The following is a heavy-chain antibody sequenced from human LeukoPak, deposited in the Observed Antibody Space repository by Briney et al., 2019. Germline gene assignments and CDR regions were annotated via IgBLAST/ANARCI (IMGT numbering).Heavy chain of an antibody. CDR1: GGSISSYY. D-gene: IGHD6-19*01. Sequence: PSETLSLTCTVSGGSISSYYWSWIRQPPGKGLEWIGYIYYSGSTNYNPSLKSRVTISVDTSKNQFSLKLSSATAADTAVYYCARSSGWYIDYWGQGTLVTVSS. CDR3: ARSSGWYIDY. J-gene: IGHJ4*02. CDR2: IYYSGST. V-gene: IGHV4-59*01.